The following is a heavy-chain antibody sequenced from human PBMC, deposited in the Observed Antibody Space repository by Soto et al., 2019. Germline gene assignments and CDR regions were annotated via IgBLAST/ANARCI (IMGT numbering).Heavy chain of an antibody. CDR2: IYYSGST. CDR3: ARRSGTMVRGGITCYYYGMDV. V-gene: IGHV4-39*01. J-gene: IGHJ6*02. D-gene: IGHD3-10*01. CDR1: GGSISSSSYY. Sequence: SETLSLTCTVSGGSISSSSYYWGWIRQPPGKGLEWIGSIYYSGSTYYNPSLKSRVTISVDTSKNQFSLKLSSVTAADTAVYYGARRSGTMVRGGITCYYYGMDVWGQGTTVT.